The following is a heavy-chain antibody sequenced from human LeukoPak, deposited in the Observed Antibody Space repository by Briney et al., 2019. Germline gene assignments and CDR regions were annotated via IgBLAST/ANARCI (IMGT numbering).Heavy chain of an antibody. CDR3: ASGGRSGYCSGGSCYKLGY. CDR1: GFTFSSSW. J-gene: IGHJ4*02. Sequence: GGSLRLSCAVSGFTFSSSWMHWVRQAPGKGLVWVSRIKSDGSTTNYADSVKGRFTISRDNAKNTLYLQMNSLRAEDTAVYYCASGGRSGYCSGGSCYKLGYRGQGTLVTVSS. V-gene: IGHV3-74*01. D-gene: IGHD2-15*01. CDR2: IKSDGSTT.